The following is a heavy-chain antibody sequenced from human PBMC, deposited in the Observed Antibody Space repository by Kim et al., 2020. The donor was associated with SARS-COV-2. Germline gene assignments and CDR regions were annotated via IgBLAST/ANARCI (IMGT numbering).Heavy chain of an antibody. Sequence: YADSVKGRFTISRDKSKNTLYLKRNSLRAEDTAVYYCAKGGSSWYYFDYWGQGTLVTVSS. J-gene: IGHJ4*02. D-gene: IGHD6-13*01. CDR3: AKGGSSWYYFDY. V-gene: IGHV3-30*02.